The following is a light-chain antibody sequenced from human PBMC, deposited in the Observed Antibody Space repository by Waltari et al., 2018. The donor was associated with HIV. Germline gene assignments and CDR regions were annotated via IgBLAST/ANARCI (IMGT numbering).Light chain of an antibody. CDR3: ASHGYNDGLF. V-gene: IGLV2-8*01. J-gene: IGLJ2*01. Sequence: QSALTQPPSASGSPGKSVTISCTATSNDMGAYDYVSWYQQHPGRAPKLLIYEVNKRPSRVPDRFSGSKSHNTASLTVSGLQAEDDDHYSCASHGYNDGLFFGGWTKLTVL. CDR2: EVN. CDR1: SNDMGAYDY.